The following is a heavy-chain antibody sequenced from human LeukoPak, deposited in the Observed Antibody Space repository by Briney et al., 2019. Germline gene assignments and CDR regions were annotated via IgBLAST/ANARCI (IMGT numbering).Heavy chain of an antibody. CDR1: GFTFSSYA. CDR2: ISGSDDST. Sequence: GGSLRLSCAASGFTFSSYAMSWVRQAPGKGLEWVSAISGSDDSTYYADPVKGRFSISRDNSKNTLYLQMNSLRAEDTAVYYCATARPQKIWFGELLDDYWGQGAQVTVSS. J-gene: IGHJ4*02. V-gene: IGHV3-23*01. D-gene: IGHD3-10*01. CDR3: ATARPQKIWFGELLDDY.